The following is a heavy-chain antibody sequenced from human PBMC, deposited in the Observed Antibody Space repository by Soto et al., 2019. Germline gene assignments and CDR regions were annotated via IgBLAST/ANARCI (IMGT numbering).Heavy chain of an antibody. CDR3: ARAYSSSWYLDY. V-gene: IGHV4-31*03. J-gene: IGHJ4*02. CDR2: IYYSGST. Sequence: PSETLSLTCTVSGGSISSGGYYWSWIRPHPGKGLEWIGYIYYSGSTYYNPSLKSRVTISVDTSKNQFSLKLSSVTAADTAVYYCARAYSSSWYLDYWGQGTLVTVSS. CDR1: GGSISSGGYY. D-gene: IGHD6-13*01.